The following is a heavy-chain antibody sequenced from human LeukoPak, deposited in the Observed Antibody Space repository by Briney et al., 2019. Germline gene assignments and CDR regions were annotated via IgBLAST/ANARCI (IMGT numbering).Heavy chain of an antibody. CDR1: GFTFSSYW. CDR2: IKQDGSEK. CDR3: TRGYCTNGVCYLGFDY. J-gene: IGHJ4*02. Sequence: GGSLRLSCAASGFTFSSYWMSWVRQAPGKGLEWVANIKQDGSEKYYVDSVKGRFTISRDNAKNSLYLQMNSLRAEDTAVYYCTRGYCTNGVCYLGFDYWGQGTLVTVSS. V-gene: IGHV3-7*01. D-gene: IGHD2-8*01.